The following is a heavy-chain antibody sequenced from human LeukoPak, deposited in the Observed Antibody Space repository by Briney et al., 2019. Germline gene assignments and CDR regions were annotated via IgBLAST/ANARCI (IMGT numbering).Heavy chain of an antibody. Sequence: ASVKVSCKASGYTFTSYGISWVRQAPGQGLEWMGWISAYNGNTNYAQKLQGRVTMTTDTSTSTAYMELRSLRSDDTAVYYCARGVTSSSGYYRGIYGYWGQGTLVTVSS. V-gene: IGHV1-18*01. D-gene: IGHD3-22*01. CDR3: ARGVTSSSGYYRGIYGY. J-gene: IGHJ4*02. CDR1: GYTFTSYG. CDR2: ISAYNGNT.